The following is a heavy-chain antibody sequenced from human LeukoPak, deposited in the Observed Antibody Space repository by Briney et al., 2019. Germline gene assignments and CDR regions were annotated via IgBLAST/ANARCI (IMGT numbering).Heavy chain of an antibody. V-gene: IGHV4-34*01. Sequence: SETLSLTCAVYGGSFSGYYWSWIRQHPGKGLEWMGGINHSGSTNYNQSLKSRITISVATSKSQFSLKLNSMTAADTAVYYCARGAQTYYDKAPVDYWGQGTLVTVSS. CDR1: GGSFSGYY. CDR3: ARGAQTYYDKAPVDY. D-gene: IGHD3-22*01. CDR2: INHSGST. J-gene: IGHJ4*02.